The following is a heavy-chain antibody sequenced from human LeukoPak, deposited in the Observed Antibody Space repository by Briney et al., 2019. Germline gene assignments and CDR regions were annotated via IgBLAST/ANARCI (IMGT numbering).Heavy chain of an antibody. CDR2: ISSNGGST. CDR3: ARGRVVDYYDSSGYYYDYFDY. Sequence: GGSLRLSCAASGFTFSSYAMHWVRQAPGKGLEYVSAISSNGGSTYYANSVKGRFTISRDNSKNTLYLQMGSLRAEDMAVYYCARGRVVDYYDSSGYYYDYFDYWGQGTLVTVSS. D-gene: IGHD3-22*01. CDR1: GFTFSSYA. J-gene: IGHJ4*02. V-gene: IGHV3-64*01.